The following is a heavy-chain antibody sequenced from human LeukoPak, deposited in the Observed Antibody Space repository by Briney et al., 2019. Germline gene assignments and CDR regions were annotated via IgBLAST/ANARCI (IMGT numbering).Heavy chain of an antibody. CDR3: AKHSIMTTDAFDI. CDR2: INPNSGGT. J-gene: IGHJ3*02. D-gene: IGHD4-17*01. Sequence: ASVKVSCKASGYTFKSYDINWVRQATGQGLEWMGWINPNSGGTNYAQKFQGRVTMTRDTSISTAYMELSRLRSDDTAVYYCAKHSIMTTDAFDIWGQGTMVTVSS. V-gene: IGHV1-2*02. CDR1: GYTFKSYD.